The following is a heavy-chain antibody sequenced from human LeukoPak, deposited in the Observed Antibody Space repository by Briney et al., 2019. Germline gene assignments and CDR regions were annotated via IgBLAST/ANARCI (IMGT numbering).Heavy chain of an antibody. Sequence: SETLSLTCTVSGGSISSHYWSWIRQPPGKGLEWIGCMYYSGSTDYNPSLKSRVTMSVDTSKNQFSLKLSSVTAADTAVYYCARDGRGYSYGYYYWGQGTLSPSPQ. CDR3: ARDGRGYSYGYYY. V-gene: IGHV4-59*11. CDR1: GGSISSHY. J-gene: IGHJ4*02. CDR2: MYYSGST. D-gene: IGHD5-18*01.